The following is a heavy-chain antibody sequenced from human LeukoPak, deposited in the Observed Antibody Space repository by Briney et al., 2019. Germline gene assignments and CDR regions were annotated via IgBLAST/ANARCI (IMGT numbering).Heavy chain of an antibody. CDR3: AKDAGSYTIGNWFDP. D-gene: IGHD1-26*01. CDR2: ISSSSATI. J-gene: IGHJ5*02. Sequence: GGSLRLSCVASGFTFSTYSMNWVRQAPGQGLEWVSFISSSSATIFYADSVKGRFTNSRDNAKNSLYLQLNSLRDEDTAVYYCAKDAGSYTIGNWFDPWGQGTLVTVSS. CDR1: GFTFSTYS. V-gene: IGHV3-48*02.